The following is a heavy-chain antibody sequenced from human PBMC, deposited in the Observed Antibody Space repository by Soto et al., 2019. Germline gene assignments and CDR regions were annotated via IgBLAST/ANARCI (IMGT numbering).Heavy chain of an antibody. Sequence: QVQLQESGPGLVKPSQTLSLTCTVSGGSISSGDSYWSWIRQPPGKGLEWIGYIYHRGSTYYNPSLKSRVTISVDTSKNQFPLKLSSVTAADSSVYYGSRARPECARLDPWGQGSLVTVSS. D-gene: IGHD3-3*01. CDR3: SRARPECARLDP. V-gene: IGHV4-30-4*01. J-gene: IGHJ5*02. CDR1: GGSISSGDSY. CDR2: IYHRGST.